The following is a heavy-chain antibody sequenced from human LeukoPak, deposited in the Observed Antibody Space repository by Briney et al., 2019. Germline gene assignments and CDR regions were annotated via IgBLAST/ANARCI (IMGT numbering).Heavy chain of an antibody. CDR1: GFTFSSYG. CDR2: ISYDGSNK. Sequence: GRSLRLSCAASGFTFSSYGMHWVRQAPGKGLEWVAVISYDGSNKYYADSVKGRSTISRDNSKNTLYLQMNSLRAEDTAVYYCAKDQGSGTLSWGYYYYGMDVWGQGTTVTVSS. J-gene: IGHJ6*02. D-gene: IGHD3-10*01. CDR3: AKDQGSGTLSWGYYYYGMDV. V-gene: IGHV3-30*18.